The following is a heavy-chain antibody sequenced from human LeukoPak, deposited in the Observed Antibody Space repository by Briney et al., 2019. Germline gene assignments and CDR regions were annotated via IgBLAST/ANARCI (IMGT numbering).Heavy chain of an antibody. CDR1: GGTFSSYA. Sequence: ASVKVSCKASGGTFSSYAISWVRQAPGQGLEWMGGIIPIFGTANYAQKFQGRVTITADESTSTAYMELSSLRSEDTAVYYCASRYCGGDCYWPTGPLQFDYWGQGTLVTVSS. D-gene: IGHD2-21*02. V-gene: IGHV1-69*13. J-gene: IGHJ4*02. CDR2: IIPIFGTA. CDR3: ASRYCGGDCYWPTGPLQFDY.